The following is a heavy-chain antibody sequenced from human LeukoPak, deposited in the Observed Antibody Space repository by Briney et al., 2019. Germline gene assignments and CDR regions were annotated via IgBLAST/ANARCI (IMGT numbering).Heavy chain of an antibody. CDR2: ISWNSGSI. CDR3: AKDQSYSGGLDY. Sequence: ALRLSCAASGFPFDDYAMHWVRQAPGKGLEWVSGISWNSGSIGYADSVKGRFTISRDNAKNSLYLQMNSLRAEDTALYYCAKDQSYSGGLDYWGQGTLVTVSS. J-gene: IGHJ4*02. CDR1: GFPFDDYA. D-gene: IGHD5-12*01. V-gene: IGHV3-9*01.